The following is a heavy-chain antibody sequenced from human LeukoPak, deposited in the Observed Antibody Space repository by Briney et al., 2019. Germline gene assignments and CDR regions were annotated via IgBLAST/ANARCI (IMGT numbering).Heavy chain of an antibody. CDR1: GFTFDDYG. D-gene: IGHD3-3*01. J-gene: IGHJ4*02. CDR2: INWNGGST. CDR3: ARAWSKAHYFDY. Sequence: GGSLRLSCAASGFTFDDYGMGWVRQAPGKGLEWVSGINWNGGSTVYADSVKGRFTISRDNAKNSLYLQMNSLRAEDTALYYCARAWSKAHYFDYWGQGTLVTVSS. V-gene: IGHV3-20*04.